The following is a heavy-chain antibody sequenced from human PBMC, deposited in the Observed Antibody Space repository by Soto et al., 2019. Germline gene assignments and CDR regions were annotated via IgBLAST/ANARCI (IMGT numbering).Heavy chain of an antibody. Sequence: VQLVESGGGVVQPGRSLRLSCAASGFTFSSYAMHWVRQAPGKGLEWVAVISYDGSNKYYADSVKGRFTISRDNSKNTLYLQMNSLRAEDTAVYYCASSVDTAMGWGQGTLVTVSS. CDR3: ASSVDTAMG. J-gene: IGHJ4*02. CDR2: ISYDGSNK. CDR1: GFTFSSYA. V-gene: IGHV3-30-3*01. D-gene: IGHD5-18*01.